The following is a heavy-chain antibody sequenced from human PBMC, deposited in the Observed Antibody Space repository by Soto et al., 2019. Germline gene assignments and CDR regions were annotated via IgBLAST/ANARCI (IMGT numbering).Heavy chain of an antibody. D-gene: IGHD1-26*01. CDR1: GDTFSHYV. Sequence: EQMVQSGAEVKEPGSSVKVSCTNSGDTFSHYVMSWVRQAPGQGLEWMGSLAPISGSPNYAERFEGTLTISADAGTSTMYMELRGLKYVGTAVYYCARIGVGSRRWGQGTMVTVSS. V-gene: IGHV1-69*18. J-gene: IGHJ3*01. CDR3: ARIGVGSRR. CDR2: LAPISGSP.